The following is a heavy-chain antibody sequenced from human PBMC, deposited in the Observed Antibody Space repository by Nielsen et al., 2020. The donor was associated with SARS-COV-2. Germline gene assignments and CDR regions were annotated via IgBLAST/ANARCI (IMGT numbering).Heavy chain of an antibody. CDR3: ARDGSSDAAYYFDY. D-gene: IGHD3-22*01. Sequence: SETLSLTCAVYGGSFGGYYWSWIRQPPGKGLEWIGEVNYRGGTNYNPSLKSRVTISMDASKNQFSLKLSSVTAADTAVYYCARDGSSDAAYYFDYWGQGTLVTVSS. CDR2: VNYRGGT. J-gene: IGHJ4*02. CDR1: GGSFGGYY. V-gene: IGHV4-34*01.